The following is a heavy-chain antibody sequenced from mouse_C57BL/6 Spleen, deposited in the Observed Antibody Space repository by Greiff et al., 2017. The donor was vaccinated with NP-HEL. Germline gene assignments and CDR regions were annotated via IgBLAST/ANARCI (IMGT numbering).Heavy chain of an antibody. CDR3: AREGTGDFDY. Sequence: QVQPQQSGAELVKPGASVKMSCKASGYTFTSYWITWVKQRPGQGLEWIGDIYPGSGSTNYNEKFKSKATLTVDTSSSTAYMQLSSLTSEDSAVYYCAREGTGDFDYWGQGTTLTVSS. J-gene: IGHJ2*01. CDR1: GYTFTSYW. V-gene: IGHV1-55*01. CDR2: IYPGSGST. D-gene: IGHD4-1*01.